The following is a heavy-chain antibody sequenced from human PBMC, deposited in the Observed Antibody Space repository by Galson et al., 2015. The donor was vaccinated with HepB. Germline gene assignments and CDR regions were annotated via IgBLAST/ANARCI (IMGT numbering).Heavy chain of an antibody. D-gene: IGHD3-10*01. J-gene: IGHJ4*02. Sequence: SLRLSCAASGFTFSRYEMHWVRQAPGKGLEWVSAIGPAGDTFYTGSVKGRFTISRENGENSLYLQLNSLRAGDTAVYHCVREKYGSGSLAFDNWGQGTLVTVST. CDR1: GFTFSRYE. V-gene: IGHV3-13*01. CDR3: VREKYGSGSLAFDN. CDR2: IGPAGDT.